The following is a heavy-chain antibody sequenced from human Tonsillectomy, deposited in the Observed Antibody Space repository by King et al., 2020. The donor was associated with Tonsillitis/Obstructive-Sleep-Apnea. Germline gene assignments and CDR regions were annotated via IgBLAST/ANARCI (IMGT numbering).Heavy chain of an antibody. CDR1: GFTFSSYW. J-gene: IGHJ4*02. V-gene: IGHV3-7*01. CDR3: ARALCTYCSASCCWAY. Sequence: VQLVESGVDLVQPGGSLRLSCAASGFTFSSYWMSWVRQAPGKGLEWVGNIKQDGSEKYYVDSVKGRFTISRDNAKNSLYLQMNGLRAEDTAIYYCARALCTYCSASCCWAYWGQGTLVTVSS. CDR2: IKQDGSEK. D-gene: IGHD2-15*01.